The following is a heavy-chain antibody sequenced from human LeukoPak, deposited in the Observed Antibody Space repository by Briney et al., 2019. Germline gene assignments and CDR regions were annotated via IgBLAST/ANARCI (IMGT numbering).Heavy chain of an antibody. J-gene: IGHJ4*02. CDR3: ARAGSHWHYVY. V-gene: IGHV3-7*01. CDR2: IKQDGSER. CDR1: GLTFSGFS. Sequence: GGSLRLSCAASGLTFSGFSMSWVRLSPTKGLEWVANIKQDGSERYYVDSVKGRFTISRDNAKNSLSLQMNNLRVEDTAVYYCARAGSHWHYVYWGQGTVVTVSS. D-gene: IGHD3-10*01.